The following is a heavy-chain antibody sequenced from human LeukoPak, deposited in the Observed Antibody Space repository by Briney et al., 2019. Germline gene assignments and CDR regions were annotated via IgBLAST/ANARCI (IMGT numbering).Heavy chain of an antibody. J-gene: IGHJ4*02. V-gene: IGHV4-59*01. D-gene: IGHD2-15*01. CDR2: IYYSGST. Sequence: SETLSLTCTVSGGSISSYYWSWIRQPPGGGLEWIGYIYYSGSTNYNPSLKRRVTISLDTSKSQFSLKLRSVTAADTAVYYCARVNDIAVVAAAAPHYEYWGQGTLVTVSS. CDR3: ARVNDIAVVAAAAPHYEY. CDR1: GGSISSYY.